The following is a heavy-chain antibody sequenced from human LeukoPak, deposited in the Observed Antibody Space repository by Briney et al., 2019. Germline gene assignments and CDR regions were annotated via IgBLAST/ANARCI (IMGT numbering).Heavy chain of an antibody. D-gene: IGHD1-26*01. CDR2: IYHSGTA. Sequence: PSETLSLTCTVSAYSISNDNYWVWIRQSPGKGLEWIGSIYHSGTAYYNPSLKSRVTISVDTSKNQLSLKLSSLTAADTAVYYCARHEYSGSYYGLSWFDPWGQGTLVTVSS. V-gene: IGHV4-38-2*02. CDR3: ARHEYSGSYYGLSWFDP. CDR1: AYSISNDNY. J-gene: IGHJ5*02.